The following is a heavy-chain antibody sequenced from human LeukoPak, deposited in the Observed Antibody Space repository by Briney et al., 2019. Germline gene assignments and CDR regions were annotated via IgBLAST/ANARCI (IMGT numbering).Heavy chain of an antibody. Sequence: SETLSLTCTVSGGSISSGGYYWSWIRQPPGKGLEWIGYIYHSGSTYYNPSLKSRVTISVDRSKNQFSLKLSSVTAADTAVYYCARVRGGSPDYWGQGTLVTVSS. D-gene: IGHD3-10*01. CDR1: GGSISSGGYY. V-gene: IGHV4-30-2*01. CDR3: ARVRGGSPDY. CDR2: IYHSGST. J-gene: IGHJ4*02.